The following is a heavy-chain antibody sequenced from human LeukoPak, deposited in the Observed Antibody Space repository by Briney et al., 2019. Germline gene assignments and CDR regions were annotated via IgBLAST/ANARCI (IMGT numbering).Heavy chain of an antibody. CDR1: GGTFSSYA. CDR3: ARGYVGATRDYYYYMDV. J-gene: IGHJ6*03. Sequence: GASVKVSCKASGGTFSSYAISWVRQAPGQGLEWMGGIIPIFGTANYAQKFQGRVTITADKSTSTAYMELSSLRSEDTAVYYCARGYVGATRDYYYYMDVWGKGTTVTVSS. D-gene: IGHD1-26*01. CDR2: IIPIFGTA. V-gene: IGHV1-69*06.